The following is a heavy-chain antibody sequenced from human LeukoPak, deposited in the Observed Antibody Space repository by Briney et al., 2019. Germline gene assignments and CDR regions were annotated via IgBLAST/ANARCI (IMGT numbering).Heavy chain of an antibody. CDR1: GFTFRSYW. J-gene: IGHJ5*02. V-gene: IGHV3-7*01. Sequence: GGALRLSCAASGFTFRSYWMSWVRPAPGKGLEWGSNMKLDGSEEYYVNSVKGRFTISSDNAKNSLYLQMNSLRVDDTAIYYCARWARYCSSGSCYSWFDPWGQGTLVTVSS. D-gene: IGHD2-15*01. CDR3: ARWARYCSSGSCYSWFDP. CDR2: MKLDGSEE.